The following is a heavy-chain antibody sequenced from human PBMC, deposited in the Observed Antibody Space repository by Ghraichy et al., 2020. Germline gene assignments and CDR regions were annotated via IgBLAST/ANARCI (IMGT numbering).Heavy chain of an antibody. CDR2: IGHDGVSI. CDR3: AKPIPIWNFDR. V-gene: IGHV3-23*01. CDR1: GFTLSGSD. J-gene: IGHJ2*01. Sequence: GSLRLSCAASGFTLSGSDMSWIRQAPGKGLEWVSAIGHDGVSILYADSVNGRFTISRDISKNTLYLQMNSLRAEDTAVYYCAKPIPIWNFDRWGRGTLVTVSS. D-gene: IGHD2-2*02.